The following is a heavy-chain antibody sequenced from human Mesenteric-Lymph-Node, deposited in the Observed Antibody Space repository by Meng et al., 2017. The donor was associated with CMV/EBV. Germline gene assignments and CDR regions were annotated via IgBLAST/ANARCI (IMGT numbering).Heavy chain of an antibody. D-gene: IGHD6-19*01. J-gene: IGHJ6*02. CDR1: GYTFITYY. Sequence: ASVKVSCKATGYTFITYYMHWVRQAPGQGPEWMGWISAHNGNTNYAQNLQGRVTMTTDTSTSTAYMELRSLQYDDTAVYYCAREGGGIAVAGTNLLYYYGMDVWGQGTTVTVSS. V-gene: IGHV1-18*01. CDR2: ISAHNGNT. CDR3: AREGGGIAVAGTNLLYYYGMDV.